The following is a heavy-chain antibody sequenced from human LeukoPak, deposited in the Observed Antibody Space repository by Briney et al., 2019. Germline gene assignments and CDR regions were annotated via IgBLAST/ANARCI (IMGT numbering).Heavy chain of an antibody. CDR1: GFTFSSYA. Sequence: PGGSLRLSCAASGFTFSSYAMHWVRQAPGKGLEWVAVISCDGSNKYYADSVKGRFTISRDNSKNTLYLQMNSLRAEDTAVYYCARGGYDYVWGSSIPLLGYWGQGTLVTVSS. J-gene: IGHJ4*02. CDR3: ARGGYDYVWGSSIPLLGY. D-gene: IGHD3-16*01. CDR2: ISCDGSNK. V-gene: IGHV3-30*04.